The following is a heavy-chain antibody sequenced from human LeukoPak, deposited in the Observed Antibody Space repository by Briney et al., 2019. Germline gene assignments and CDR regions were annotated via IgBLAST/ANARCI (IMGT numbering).Heavy chain of an antibody. CDR2: INQDGGEI. D-gene: IGHD1-26*01. V-gene: IGHV3-7*01. Sequence: GGSLRLSCVASGFTFSSNWMSWVRQAPGKGREGVANINQDGGEIYYVDSAKGRFSISRDNAKNSLYLQMNSLRAEDTAVYYCARDKIVGPTKFDSWGQGTLVTVSS. CDR3: ARDKIVGPTKFDS. CDR1: GFTFSSNW. J-gene: IGHJ4*02.